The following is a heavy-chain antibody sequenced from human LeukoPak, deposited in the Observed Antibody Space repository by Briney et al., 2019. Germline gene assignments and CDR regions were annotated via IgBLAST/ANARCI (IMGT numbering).Heavy chain of an antibody. D-gene: IGHD3-3*01. CDR1: GFTFNNAW. V-gene: IGHV3-33*06. CDR2: IWYDGSNK. CDR3: AKDLYYDFWSGYYTPDYYMDV. Sequence: GGSLRLSCAASGFTFNNAWMSWVRQAPGKGLEWVAVIWYDGSNKYYADSVKGRFTISRDNSKNTLYLQMNSLRAEDTAVYYCAKDLYYDFWSGYYTPDYYMDVWGKGTTVTVSS. J-gene: IGHJ6*03.